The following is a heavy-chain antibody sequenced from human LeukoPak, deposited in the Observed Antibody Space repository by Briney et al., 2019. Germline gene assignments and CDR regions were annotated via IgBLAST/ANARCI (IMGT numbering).Heavy chain of an antibody. CDR1: GGSFSGYY. Sequence: SETLSLTCAVYGGSFSGYYWSWIRQPPGKGLEWIGEINHSGSTNYNPSLKSRVTISVDTSKNQFSLKLSSVTAADTAVYYCARNSGSYYSPGYWGQGTLVTVSS. CDR2: INHSGST. J-gene: IGHJ4*02. D-gene: IGHD1-26*01. V-gene: IGHV4-34*01. CDR3: ARNSGSYYSPGY.